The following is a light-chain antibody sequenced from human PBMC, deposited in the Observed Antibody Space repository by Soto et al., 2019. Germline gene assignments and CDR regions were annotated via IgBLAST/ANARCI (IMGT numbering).Light chain of an antibody. Sequence: QSVLKQPPSASGTPGQRVTNSCSGSSSKVGSNTVHWYQHLPGTAPKLLIYGNNQRPSGVPDRFSGSTSCTSASLAISGLRSEDESDYYCATWDDSLNGYVFGTGTKVTVL. J-gene: IGLJ1*01. V-gene: IGLV1-44*01. CDR2: GNN. CDR1: SSKVGSNT. CDR3: ATWDDSLNGYV.